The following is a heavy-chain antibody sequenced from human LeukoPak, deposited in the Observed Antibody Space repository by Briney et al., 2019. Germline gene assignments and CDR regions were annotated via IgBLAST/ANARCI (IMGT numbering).Heavy chain of an antibody. D-gene: IGHD3-3*01. CDR3: AKDPENYDFWSSYFDC. V-gene: IGHV3-23*01. J-gene: IGHJ4*02. CDR2: ISGSGGST. CDR1: GFTFSSYA. Sequence: GGSLRLSCAASGFTFSSYAMSWVRQAQGKGLEWVSAISGSGGSTYYADSVKGRFTISRDNSKNTLYLQMDSLRAEDTAVYYCAKDPENYDFWSSYFDCWGQGTLVTVSS.